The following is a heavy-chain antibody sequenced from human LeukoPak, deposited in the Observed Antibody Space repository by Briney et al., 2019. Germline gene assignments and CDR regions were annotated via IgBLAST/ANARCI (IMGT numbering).Heavy chain of an antibody. V-gene: IGHV4-39*01. CDR3: ARRNYGVGYDP. J-gene: IGHJ5*02. D-gene: IGHD2-8*01. CDR1: GVSISSDNYY. CDR2: DYSHGNT. Sequence: SETLSLTCTVSGVSISSDNYYWGWIRQPPGQGLEWIGDDYSHGNTFYSPALKGRVTMSVDASKNQFALRLSSMSAADTAVYYCARRNYGVGYDPWGQGTLVTVSS.